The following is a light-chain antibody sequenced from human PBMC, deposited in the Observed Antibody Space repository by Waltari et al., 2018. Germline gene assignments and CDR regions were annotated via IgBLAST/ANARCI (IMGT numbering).Light chain of an antibody. CDR2: DLT. Sequence: HSALTQPASVSGSPGQSITTPCPGPISDTGSYNYDPWYQQHPGKAPKLIIFDLTNPPSGVSNRVSGSKSGNTASLIISGLQGEDEADYYCSSYMDTTALELFGGGTSLTVL. CDR1: ISDTGSYNY. J-gene: IGLJ2*01. CDR3: SSYMDTTALEL. V-gene: IGLV2-14*03.